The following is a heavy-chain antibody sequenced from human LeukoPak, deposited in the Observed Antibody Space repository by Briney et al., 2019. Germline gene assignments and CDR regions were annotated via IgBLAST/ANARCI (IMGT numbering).Heavy chain of an antibody. V-gene: IGHV1-2*02. D-gene: IGHD3-10*01. CDR1: GYTFTGYY. Sequence: GPVKVSCKASGYTFTGYYMHWVRQAPGQGLEWMGWINPNSGGTNYAQKFQGRVTMTRDTSISTAYMELSRLRSDDTAVYYCARERFYSSGNYNNRIDYWGQGTLVTVSS. J-gene: IGHJ4*02. CDR3: ARERFYSSGNYNNRIDY. CDR2: INPNSGGT.